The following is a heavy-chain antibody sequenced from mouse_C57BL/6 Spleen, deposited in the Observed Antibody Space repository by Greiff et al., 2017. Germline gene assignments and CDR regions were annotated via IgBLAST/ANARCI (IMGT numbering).Heavy chain of an antibody. CDR2: IYPGDGDT. CDR1: GYAFSSSW. J-gene: IGHJ2*01. V-gene: IGHV1-82*01. Sequence: QVQLKQSGPELVKPGASVKISCKASGYAFSSSWMNWVKQRPGKGLEWIGRIYPGDGDTNYNGKFKGKATLTADKSSSTAYMQLSSLTSEDSAVYFCARRSLTVENYFDYWGQGTTLTVSS. CDR3: ARRSLTVENYFDY. D-gene: IGHD4-1*01.